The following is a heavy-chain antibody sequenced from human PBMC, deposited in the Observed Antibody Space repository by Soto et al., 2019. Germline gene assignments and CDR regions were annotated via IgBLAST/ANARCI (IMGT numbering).Heavy chain of an antibody. CDR3: AHSTYGDSYYGMDV. Sequence: QITLKESGPTLVKPTQTLTLTCTFSGFSLSTSGVGVGWIRQPPGKALEWLALIYWDDDKRYSPSLKSRLITXKXTXXNQVVLTQTTMDHADTATYHCAHSTYGDSYYGMDVWGQGTTVTVSS. J-gene: IGHJ6*02. V-gene: IGHV2-5*02. D-gene: IGHD3-16*01. CDR1: GFSLSTSGVG. CDR2: IYWDDDK.